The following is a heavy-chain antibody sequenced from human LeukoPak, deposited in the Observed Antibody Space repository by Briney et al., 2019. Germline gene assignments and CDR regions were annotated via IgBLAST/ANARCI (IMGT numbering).Heavy chain of an antibody. V-gene: IGHV3-66*02. CDR3: AREQGYYDSSGYSLGAFDI. CDR1: GFLFSTNY. J-gene: IGHJ3*02. D-gene: IGHD3-22*01. CDR2: IYGGGST. Sequence: GGSLRLSCAASGFLFSTNYMNWVRQAPGKGLEWVSVIYGGGSTYYADSVKGRFTISRDNSKNTLYLQMNSLRAEDTAVYYCAREQGYYDSSGYSLGAFDIWGQGTMVTVSS.